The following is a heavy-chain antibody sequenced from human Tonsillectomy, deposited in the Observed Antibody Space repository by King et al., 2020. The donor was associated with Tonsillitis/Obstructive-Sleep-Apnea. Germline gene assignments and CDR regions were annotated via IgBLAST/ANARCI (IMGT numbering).Heavy chain of an antibody. D-gene: IGHD3-10*01. CDR3: ARGHYGLNYAHDF. CDR1: GFSLSTSGVS. V-gene: IGHV2-5*02. CDR2: IYWDDDK. Sequence: TLKESGPTMVKPTQTLTLTCTFSGFSLSTSGVSVGWIRQPPGKALEWLALIYWDDDKRYRPSLKSRLTITKDTYKNQVVLTITNIDPVDTATYYCARGHYGLNYAHDFWGQGTLVTVSS. J-gene: IGHJ4*02.